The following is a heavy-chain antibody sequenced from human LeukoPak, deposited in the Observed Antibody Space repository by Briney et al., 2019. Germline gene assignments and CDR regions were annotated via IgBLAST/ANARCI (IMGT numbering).Heavy chain of an antibody. CDR2: INPNSGGT. D-gene: IGHD5-12*01. J-gene: IGHJ6*02. CDR3: ARDGCSGYVCYSYCAMEV. V-gene: IGHV1-2*02. CDR1: GYTFTGYY. Sequence: ASVKVSCKASGYTFTGYYMHWVRQAHGQGLEWMGWINPNSGGTNYAQKFQGRVTMTRDTSISTAYMELSRLRSDDTAVYYCARDGCSGYVCYSYCAMEVWGQGTTVTVSS.